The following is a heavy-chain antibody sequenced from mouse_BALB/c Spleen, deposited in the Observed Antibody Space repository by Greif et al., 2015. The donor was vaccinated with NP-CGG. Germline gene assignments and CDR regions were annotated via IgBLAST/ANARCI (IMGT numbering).Heavy chain of an antibody. CDR3: ARKGRTGAFDY. J-gene: IGHJ2*01. V-gene: IGHV1-7*01. Sequence: VQLQQSGAELAKPGASVKMSCKASGYTFTSYWMHWVKQRPGQGLEWIGYINPSTGYTEYNQKFKDKATLTADKSSSAAYIQLNSLTSEDSAVYYCARKGRTGAFDYWGQGTTLTVSS. CDR2: INPSTGYT. CDR1: GYTFTSYW. D-gene: IGHD4-1*01.